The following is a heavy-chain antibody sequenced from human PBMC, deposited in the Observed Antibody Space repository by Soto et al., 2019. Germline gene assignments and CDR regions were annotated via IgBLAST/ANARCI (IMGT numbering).Heavy chain of an antibody. J-gene: IGHJ6*02. CDR1: GFTFSSYA. CDR2: ISYDGSNK. Sequence: XGSLRLSCAASGFTFSSYAMHWVRKAPGKGLEWVAVISYDGSNKYYADSVKGRFTISRDNSKNTLYLQMNSLRAEDTAVYYCARDDRLDIVVVTANYYYYYYGMDVWGQRTTVTVSS. CDR3: ARDDRLDIVVVTANYYYYYYGMDV. D-gene: IGHD2-2*03. V-gene: IGHV3-30-3*01.